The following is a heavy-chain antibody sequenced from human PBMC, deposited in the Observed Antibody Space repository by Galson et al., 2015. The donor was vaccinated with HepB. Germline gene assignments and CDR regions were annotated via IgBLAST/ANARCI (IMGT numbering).Heavy chain of an antibody. Sequence: LSLTCTVSGGSISSYYWSWIRQPPGKGLEWIGYIYYSGSTNYNPSLKSRVTISVDTSKNQFSLKLSSVTAADTAMYYCARVNGGPGGMATVGFDYWGQGTLVTVSS. CDR2: IYYSGST. CDR1: GGSISSYY. J-gene: IGHJ4*02. CDR3: ARVNGGPGGMATVGFDY. D-gene: IGHD5-24*01. V-gene: IGHV4-59*01.